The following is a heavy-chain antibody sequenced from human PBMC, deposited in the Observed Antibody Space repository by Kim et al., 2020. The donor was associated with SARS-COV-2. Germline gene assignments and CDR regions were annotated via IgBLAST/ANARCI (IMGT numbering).Heavy chain of an antibody. Sequence: GGSLRLSCTASGFTFGDYAMSWFRQAPGKGLEWVGFIRSKAYGGTTEYAASVKGRFTISRDDSKSIAYLQMNSLKTEDTAVYYCTRDRRELLWFGELLPQLDYWGQGTLVTVSS. CDR2: IRSKAYGGTT. CDR3: TRDRRELLWFGELLPQLDY. CDR1: GFTFGDYA. V-gene: IGHV3-49*03. D-gene: IGHD3-10*01. J-gene: IGHJ4*02.